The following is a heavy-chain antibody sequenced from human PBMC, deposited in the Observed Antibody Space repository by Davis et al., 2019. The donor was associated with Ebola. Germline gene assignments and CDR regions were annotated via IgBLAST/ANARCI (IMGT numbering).Heavy chain of an antibody. CDR2: ISSSGSTI. Sequence: PGGSLRLSCAASGFTFSSYAMSWIRQAPGKGLEWVSYISSSGSTIYYADSVKGRFTISRDNAKNSLYLQMNSLRAEDTAVYYCARALVWWTSYYYGMDVWGQGTTVTVSS. CDR1: GFTFSSYA. D-gene: IGHD2-21*01. CDR3: ARALVWWTSYYYGMDV. V-gene: IGHV3-11*01. J-gene: IGHJ6*02.